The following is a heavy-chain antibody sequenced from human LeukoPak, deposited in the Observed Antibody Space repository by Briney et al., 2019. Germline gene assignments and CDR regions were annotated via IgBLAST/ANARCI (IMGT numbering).Heavy chain of an antibody. CDR1: GFTVSSSY. CDR2: ISNNGGYT. D-gene: IGHD2-15*01. J-gene: IGHJ4*02. Sequence: GGSLRLSCAASGFTVSSSYMSWVRQAPGKGLEWVSAISNNGGYTYYADSVQGRFTISRDNSKSTLCLQMNSLRAEDTAVYYCAKQLGYRSDGSCYFPYWGQGTLVTVSS. CDR3: AKQLGYRSDGSCYFPY. V-gene: IGHV3-23*01.